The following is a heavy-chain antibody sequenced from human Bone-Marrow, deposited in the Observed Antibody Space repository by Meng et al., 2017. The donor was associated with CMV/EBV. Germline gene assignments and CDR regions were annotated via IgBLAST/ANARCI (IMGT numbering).Heavy chain of an antibody. J-gene: IGHJ4*02. Sequence: QIQIQQWGAGPLKPSETLSLTCGVYGGSFSTYFWSWIRQSPGKGLEWLGEISPLGGTSYNPSLKSRVTISLDTSNKQISLRLTSVTAADTAVYYCARGATKFDSWGQGTLVTVSS. CDR2: ISPLGGT. CDR1: GGSFSTYF. V-gene: IGHV4-34*01. CDR3: ARGATKFDS. D-gene: IGHD5-24*01.